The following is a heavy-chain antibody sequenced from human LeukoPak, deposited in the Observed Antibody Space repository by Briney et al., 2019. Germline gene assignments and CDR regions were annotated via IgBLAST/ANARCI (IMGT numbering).Heavy chain of an antibody. CDR2: IKSKTDGGTT. V-gene: IGHV3-15*01. CDR1: GFTFSNAW. D-gene: IGHD6-19*01. J-gene: IGHJ1*01. CDR3: TTGWSSGWYDVEYFQH. Sequence: GGSLRLSCVASGFTFSNAWMSWVRQAPGKGLEWVGRIKSKTDGGTTDYAAPVKGRFTISRDDSKNTLYLQMNSLKTEDTAVYYCTTGWSSGWYDVEYFQHWGQGTLVTVSS.